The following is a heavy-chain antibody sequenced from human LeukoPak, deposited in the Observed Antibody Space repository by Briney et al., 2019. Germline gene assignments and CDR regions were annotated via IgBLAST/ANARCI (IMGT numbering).Heavy chain of an antibody. V-gene: IGHV3-7*04. D-gene: IGHD1-1*01. CDR2: IKGDGSEK. Sequence: PGGSLRLSCVASDFNFRSNWMDWVRQAPGKGLEWVANIKGDGSEKNYVDSVKGRFSISRDNAKNSLYLGMNSLRAEDTGVYYCAKEGDWNLDYWGQGALVTVSS. CDR3: AKEGDWNLDY. J-gene: IGHJ4*02. CDR1: DFNFRSNW.